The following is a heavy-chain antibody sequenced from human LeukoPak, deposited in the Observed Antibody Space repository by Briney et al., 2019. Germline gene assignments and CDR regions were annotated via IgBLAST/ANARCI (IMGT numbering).Heavy chain of an antibody. Sequence: GRSLRLSCAASGFTFDDYAIHWVRQAPGKGLEWVSGISWNSGSIGYADSVKGRFTISRDNAKNSLYLQMNSLRAEDTALYYCAKGVWGYSYGSYFDYWGQGTLVTVSS. V-gene: IGHV3-9*01. J-gene: IGHJ4*02. CDR3: AKGVWGYSYGSYFDY. CDR1: GFTFDDYA. CDR2: ISWNSGSI. D-gene: IGHD5-18*01.